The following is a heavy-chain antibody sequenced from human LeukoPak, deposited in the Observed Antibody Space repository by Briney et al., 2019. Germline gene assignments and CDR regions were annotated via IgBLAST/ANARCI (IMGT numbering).Heavy chain of an antibody. J-gene: IGHJ4*02. CDR1: GGSISSYY. Sequence: SETLSLTCTVSGGSISSYYWSWIRQPPGKGLEWIGYIYYSGSTNYNPSLKSRVTISVDTSKNRFSLKLSSVTAADTAVYYCARDLAVGASDYWGQGTLVTVSS. CDR2: IYYSGST. CDR3: ARDLAVGASDY. D-gene: IGHD1-26*01. V-gene: IGHV4-59*01.